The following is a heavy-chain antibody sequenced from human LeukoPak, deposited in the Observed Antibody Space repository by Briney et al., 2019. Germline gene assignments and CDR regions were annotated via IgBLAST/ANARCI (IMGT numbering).Heavy chain of an antibody. CDR3: ARDQYYYDSSGSDAFDI. V-gene: IGHV3-7*01. CDR1: GFTFSSYW. J-gene: IGHJ3*02. Sequence: GGSLRLSCAASGFTFSSYWMSWVRQAPGKGLEWVANIKQDGSEKYYVDSVKGRFTISRDNAKNSLYLQMNSLRAEDTAVYYCARDQYYYDSSGSDAFDIWGQGTMVTVSS. CDR2: IKQDGSEK. D-gene: IGHD3-22*01.